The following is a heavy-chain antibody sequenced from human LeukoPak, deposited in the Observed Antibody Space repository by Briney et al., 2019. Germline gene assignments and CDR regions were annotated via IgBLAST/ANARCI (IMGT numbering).Heavy chain of an antibody. V-gene: IGHV3-30*01. CDR2: ISYDGSNK. J-gene: IGHJ4*02. Sequence: PGRSLRLSCAASGFTFSSYAMHWVRQAPGKGLEWVAVISYDGSNKYYADSVKGRFTISRDNSKNTLYLQMNSLRAEDTAVYYCARESRGGDYFDYWGQGTLVTVSS. CDR3: ARESRGGDYFDY. CDR1: GFTFSSYA. D-gene: IGHD2-21*01.